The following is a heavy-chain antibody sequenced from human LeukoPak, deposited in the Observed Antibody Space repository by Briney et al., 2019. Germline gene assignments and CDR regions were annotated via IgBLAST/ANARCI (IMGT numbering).Heavy chain of an antibody. D-gene: IGHD2-2*01. J-gene: IGHJ4*02. CDR3: AGSHTPTADYIVAVPAAPVDY. CDR2: INHSGST. V-gene: IGHV4-34*01. Sequence: SETLSLTCAVYGGSFSGYYWSWIRQPPGKGLEWIGEINHSGSTNYNPSLKSRVTISVDTSKNQFSLKLSSVTAADTAVYYCAGSHTPTADYIVAVPAAPVDYWGQGTLVTVSS. CDR1: GGSFSGYY.